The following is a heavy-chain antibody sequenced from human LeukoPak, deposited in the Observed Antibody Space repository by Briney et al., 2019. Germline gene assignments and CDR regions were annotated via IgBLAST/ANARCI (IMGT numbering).Heavy chain of an antibody. D-gene: IGHD1-26*01. J-gene: IGHJ3*02. CDR2: ISYDGSNK. CDR3: ARGPGPIAGAKNPFDI. V-gene: IGHV3-30*01. Sequence: PGGSQRLSCAASGLTFSAYAMHWVRQAPGKGLEWVAVISYDGSNKYYADSVKGRFTISGDKSKDTLYLQMNSLRPEDTAVYYCARGPGPIAGAKNPFDIWGHGTMVTVSS. CDR1: GLTFSAYA.